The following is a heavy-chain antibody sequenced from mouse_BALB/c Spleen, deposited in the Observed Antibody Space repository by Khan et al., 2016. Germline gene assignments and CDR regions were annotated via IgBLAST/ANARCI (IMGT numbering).Heavy chain of an antibody. V-gene: IGHV5-4*02. CDR1: GFTFSDYY. J-gene: IGHJ3*01. CDR3: AREGLRRGFAY. Sequence: EVELVESGGGLVKPGGSLKLSCAASGFTFSDYYMYWVRQTPEKRLEWVATISDGGSYTYYPDSVKGRFTISRDNAKNNLYLQMSRLKAKDTAMYYCAREGLRRGFAYWGQGTLVTVSA. D-gene: IGHD2-4*01. CDR2: ISDGGSYT.